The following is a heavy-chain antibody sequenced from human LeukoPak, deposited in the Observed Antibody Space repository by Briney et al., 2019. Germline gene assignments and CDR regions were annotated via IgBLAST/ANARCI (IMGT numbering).Heavy chain of an antibody. V-gene: IGHV3-7*04. D-gene: IGHD6-13*01. Sequence: GGPLRLSCAASGFTFSTYWMSWVRQSPGKGLEWVANINLDGGEKHYVDSVKGRFTISRDNAKNSLYLQMGSLRAEDTAVYYCAKDWGYGEAGIDFWGQGTLVTVSS. CDR1: GFTFSTYW. J-gene: IGHJ4*02. CDR2: INLDGGEK. CDR3: AKDWGYGEAGIDF.